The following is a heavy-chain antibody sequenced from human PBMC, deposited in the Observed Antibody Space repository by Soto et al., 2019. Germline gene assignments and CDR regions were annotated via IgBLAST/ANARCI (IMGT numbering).Heavy chain of an antibody. J-gene: IGHJ6*03. D-gene: IGHD2-15*01. CDR3: AKGPDIVGVGYYYSYMDV. Sequence: EVQLFESGGGLVQPGGSLRLSCAASGFTFSSYAMSWVRQAPGKGLEWVSAISGSGGSTYYAASVKGRFTISRDNSKNTLYLQMNSLRAEDTAVYYCAKGPDIVGVGYYYSYMDVWGKGTTVTVAS. CDR2: ISGSGGST. CDR1: GFTFSSYA. V-gene: IGHV3-23*01.